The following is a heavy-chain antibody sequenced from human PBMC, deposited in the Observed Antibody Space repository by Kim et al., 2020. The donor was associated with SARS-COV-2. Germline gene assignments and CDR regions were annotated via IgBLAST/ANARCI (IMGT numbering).Heavy chain of an antibody. V-gene: IGHV3-33*01. J-gene: IGHJ4*02. CDR2: IRPEGDEK. CDR1: GFTFNKFG. CDR3: ARDGPNYNFDY. D-gene: IGHD4-4*01. Sequence: GGSLRLSCAASGFTFNKFGIHWVRQAPGKGLEWVTRIRPEGDEKFYTDSLKGRFSVSRDNSKNTVFLQMNGLRVDDTAVYYCARDGPNYNFDYWGRGILVTVSP.